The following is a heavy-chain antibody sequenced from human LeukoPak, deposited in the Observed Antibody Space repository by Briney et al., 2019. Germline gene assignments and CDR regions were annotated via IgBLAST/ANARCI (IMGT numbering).Heavy chain of an antibody. J-gene: IGHJ4*02. CDR1: GYTFTSYD. CDR2: IIAILGIA. CDR3: ARGGVIGHHRLDY. Sequence: ASVKVSCTASGYTFTSYDINWVRQATGQGLEWMGRIIAILGIANYAQKFEGRVTITADKSTSTAYMELSSLRSEDTAVYYCARGGVIGHHRLDYWGQGTLVTVSS. D-gene: IGHD2-21*01. V-gene: IGHV1-69*04.